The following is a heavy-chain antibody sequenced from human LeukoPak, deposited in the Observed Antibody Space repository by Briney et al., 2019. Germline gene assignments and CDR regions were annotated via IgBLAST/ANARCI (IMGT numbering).Heavy chain of an antibody. CDR3: ARAPDYGDYVHY. D-gene: IGHD4-17*01. Sequence: GGSLRLSCAASGFTFSSYSMNWVRQAPGKGLEWVSSISSSSSYIYYADSVKGRFTISRDNAKNSLYLQMNSRRAEDTAVYYCARAPDYGDYVHYWGQGTLVTVSS. CDR2: ISSSSSYI. CDR1: GFTFSSYS. V-gene: IGHV3-21*01. J-gene: IGHJ4*02.